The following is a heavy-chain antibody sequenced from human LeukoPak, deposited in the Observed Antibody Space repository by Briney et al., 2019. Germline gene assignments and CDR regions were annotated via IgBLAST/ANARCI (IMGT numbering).Heavy chain of an antibody. CDR3: AKDRRTYYYDSSGYGI. V-gene: IGHV3-23*01. J-gene: IGHJ3*02. CDR2: ISGSGGST. D-gene: IGHD3-22*01. CDR1: GFTFSNFG. Sequence: GGTLRLSCAASGFTFSNFGMSWVRQAPGKGLEWVSVISGSGGSTYYADSVKGRFTISRDNSKNTLYLQMNSLRADDTAVYYCAKDRRTYYYDSSGYGIWGQGTMVTVSS.